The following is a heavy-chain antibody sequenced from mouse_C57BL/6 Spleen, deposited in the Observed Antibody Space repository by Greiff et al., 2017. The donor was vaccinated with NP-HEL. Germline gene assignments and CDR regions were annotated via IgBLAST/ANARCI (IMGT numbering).Heavy chain of an antibody. V-gene: IGHV6-3*01. D-gene: IGHD2-4*01. Sequence: EVQLQESGGGLVQPGGSMKLSCVASGFTFSNYWMNWVRQSPEQGLEWVAQIRLKSDNYATLYAESVKGRFTISRDDSKSSVYLQMNNLRAEDTGIYYCTEGGLYYDYDGGFAYWGQGTLVTVSA. J-gene: IGHJ3*01. CDR2: IRLKSDNYAT. CDR1: GFTFSNYW. CDR3: TEGGLYYDYDGGFAY.